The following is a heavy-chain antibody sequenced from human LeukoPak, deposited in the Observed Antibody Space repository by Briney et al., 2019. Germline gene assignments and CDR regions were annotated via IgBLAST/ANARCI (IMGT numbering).Heavy chain of an antibody. CDR3: ARVVYGDYVYYFDY. J-gene: IGHJ4*02. CDR1: GYTFTSYG. D-gene: IGHD4-17*01. Sequence: ASVKVSCKASGYTFTSYGISWVRQAPGQGLEWMGWISAYNGNTNYAQKLQGRVTMTTDTSTSTAYMELRSLRSDDTAVYYCARVVYGDYVYYFDYWGQGTLVTVSS. V-gene: IGHV1-18*01. CDR2: ISAYNGNT.